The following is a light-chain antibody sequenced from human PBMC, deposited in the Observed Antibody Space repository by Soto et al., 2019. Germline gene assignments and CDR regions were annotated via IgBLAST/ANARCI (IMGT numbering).Light chain of an antibody. J-gene: IGLJ3*02. V-gene: IGLV1-44*01. Sequence: QSVLTQPPSASETPGQTVSISCSGSNSNIASNTVNWYQHLPGTAPKLLIYYNNQRPSGVPDRFSGSKSGTSASLAITGLQAEDEADYYCQAYDYILTASVFGGGTKLTVL. CDR2: YNN. CDR3: QAYDYILTASV. CDR1: NSNIASNT.